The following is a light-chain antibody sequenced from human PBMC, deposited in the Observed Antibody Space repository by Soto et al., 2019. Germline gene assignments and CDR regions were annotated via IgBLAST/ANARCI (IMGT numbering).Light chain of an antibody. J-gene: IGKJ1*01. CDR1: QTISSW. CDR3: QHYNSYSEA. Sequence: DIQMTQSPSTLSGSVGDRVTITCRASQTISSWLAWYQQKPGKAPKLLIYKASTLKSGVPSRFSGSGSGTEFTLTISSLPHDDFATYYCQHYNSYSEAFGQGTKVELK. CDR2: KAS. V-gene: IGKV1-5*03.